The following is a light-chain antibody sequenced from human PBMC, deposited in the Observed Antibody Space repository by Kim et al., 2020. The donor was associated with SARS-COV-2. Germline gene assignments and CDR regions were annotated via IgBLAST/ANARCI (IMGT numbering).Light chain of an antibody. CDR1: SSDVGHYNS. CDR2: DVT. CDR3: NSYTSSTSDV. J-gene: IGLJ1*01. V-gene: IGLV2-14*04. Sequence: GPSIPISCTGTSSDVGHYNSVSWYQQHPGKAPKLMIYDVTKRPSGVSIRFSGSKSGNTASLTISGLQAEDEADYYCNSYTSSTSDVFGTGTKVTVL.